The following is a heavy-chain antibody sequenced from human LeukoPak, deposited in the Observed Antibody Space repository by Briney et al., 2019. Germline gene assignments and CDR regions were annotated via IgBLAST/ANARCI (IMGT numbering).Heavy chain of an antibody. CDR3: ARDGYTFGGVKTRFDF. J-gene: IGHJ4*02. CDR1: GYTFTNYG. D-gene: IGHD3-16*01. V-gene: IGHV1-18*01. Sequence: EPSVKLSCEPSGYTFTNYGISWVRQAPGQGLEWMGWISAYNGDTKYAKKLQGRVTMTTDTSTSTAYMELRSLRSDDTAVYYCARDGYTFGGVKTRFDFWGQGTLVTVSS. CDR2: ISAYNGDT.